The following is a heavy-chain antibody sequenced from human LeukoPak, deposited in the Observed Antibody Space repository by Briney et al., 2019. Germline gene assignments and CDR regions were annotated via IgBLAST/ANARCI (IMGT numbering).Heavy chain of an antibody. CDR2: ISSSSSTI. CDR1: GFTFSSYS. CDR3: ARLPMWFDP. V-gene: IGHV3-48*01. J-gene: IGHJ5*02. Sequence: GGSLRLSCAASGFTFSSYSMNWVRQAPGKGLEWVSYISSSSSTIYYADSVKGRFAISRDNAKNSLYLQMNSLRAEDTAVYYCARLPMWFDPWGQGTLVTVSS.